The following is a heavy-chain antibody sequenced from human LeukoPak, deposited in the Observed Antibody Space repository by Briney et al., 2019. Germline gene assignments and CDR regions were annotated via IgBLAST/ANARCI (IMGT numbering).Heavy chain of an antibody. V-gene: IGHV3-30*03. J-gene: IGHJ6*02. CDR2: ILYDGSSK. CDR3: ARDAYGMDV. CDR1: GFTFSNYA. Sequence: GGSLRPSCAAFGFTFSNYAMHWVRQAPGKGLEWVAVILYDGSSKYYADSVRGRFTISRDNSENTLYLQMNGLRAEDTAVFYCARDAYGMDVWGQGTTVTVSS.